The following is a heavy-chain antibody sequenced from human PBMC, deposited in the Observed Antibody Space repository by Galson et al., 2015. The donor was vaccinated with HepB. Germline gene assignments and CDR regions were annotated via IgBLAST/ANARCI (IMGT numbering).Heavy chain of an antibody. Sequence: SLRLSCAASGFTFSSYGMHWVRQAPGKGLEWVAVIWYDGSNKYYADSVKGRFTISRDNSKNTLYLQMNSLRAEDTAVYYCARDYCGGDCYSVDYWGQGTLVTVSS. V-gene: IGHV3-33*01. CDR1: GFTFSSYG. CDR3: ARDYCGGDCYSVDY. J-gene: IGHJ4*02. D-gene: IGHD2-21*01. CDR2: IWYDGSNK.